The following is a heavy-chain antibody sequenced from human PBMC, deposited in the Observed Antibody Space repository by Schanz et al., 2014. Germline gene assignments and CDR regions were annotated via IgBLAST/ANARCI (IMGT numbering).Heavy chain of an antibody. V-gene: IGHV1-18*01. J-gene: IGHJ4*02. Sequence: QGQLVQSGPEVKEPGASVKVSCEASRYTFNTYGLNWVRQAPGQGLEWMGWISAYTNNTNYAQKVQGRVTMTTDTSTGTAYMELRSLRSDDAAVDYCARGGYSSGWYDRDIAHFDYWGQGTLVTVSS. D-gene: IGHD6-19*01. CDR3: ARGGYSSGWYDRDIAHFDY. CDR1: RYTFNTYG. CDR2: ISAYTNNT.